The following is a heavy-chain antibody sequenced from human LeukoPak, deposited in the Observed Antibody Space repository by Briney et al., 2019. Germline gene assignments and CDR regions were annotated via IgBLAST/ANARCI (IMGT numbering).Heavy chain of an antibody. Sequence: PGWSLRLSCAASGFTFSGYWMSWLRQAPGKGLEWVANIKQDGTEKYYVDSVKGRFIISRDNAKNSLYLQMNSLRAEDTAVYYCARDGSGWSVYWGQGTLVTVPS. V-gene: IGHV3-7*01. CDR1: GFTFSGYW. CDR2: IKQDGTEK. D-gene: IGHD6-19*01. J-gene: IGHJ4*02. CDR3: ARDGSGWSVY.